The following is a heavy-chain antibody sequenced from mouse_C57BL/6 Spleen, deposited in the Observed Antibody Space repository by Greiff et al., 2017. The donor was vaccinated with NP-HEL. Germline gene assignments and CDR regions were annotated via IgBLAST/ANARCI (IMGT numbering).Heavy chain of an antibody. V-gene: IGHV3-1*01. D-gene: IGHD2-2*01. CDR3: ARDLGLRRGYFDV. CDR2: ISYSGST. CDR1: GYSITSGYD. J-gene: IGHJ1*03. Sequence: EVQRVESGPGMVKPSQSLSLTCTVTGYSITSGYDWHWIRHFPGNKLEWMGYISYSGSTNYNPSLKSRISITHDTSKNHFFLKLNSVTTEDTATYYCARDLGLRRGYFDVWGTGTTVTVSS.